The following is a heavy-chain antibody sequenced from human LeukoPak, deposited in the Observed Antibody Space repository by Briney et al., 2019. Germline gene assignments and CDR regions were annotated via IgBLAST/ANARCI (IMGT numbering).Heavy chain of an antibody. CDR2: IYHSGST. CDR3: ARGRVGATTYYYYGMDV. CDR1: GGSISSSNW. J-gene: IGHJ6*02. Sequence: PSGSLSLTCAVSGGSISSSNWWSWVRQLPGKGLEWIGEIYHSGSTNYNPSLKSRVTISVDKSKNQFSLKLSSVTAADTAVYYCARGRVGATTYYYYGMDVWGQGTTVTVSS. V-gene: IGHV4-4*02. D-gene: IGHD1-26*01.